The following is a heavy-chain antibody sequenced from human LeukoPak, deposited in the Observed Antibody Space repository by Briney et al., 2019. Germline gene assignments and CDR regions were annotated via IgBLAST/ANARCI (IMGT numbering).Heavy chain of an antibody. CDR1: GFTFSSFS. CDR2: ISTTSTYI. Sequence: AGSLRLSCAASGFTFSSFSMNWVRQAPGKGLEWVSSISTTSTYIYYADSLRGRFTISRDNAKNSLYLQMSSLRAEDTAVYYCAREMGYMVRGVLPSDYWGQGTLVTVSS. D-gene: IGHD3-10*01. J-gene: IGHJ4*02. CDR3: AREMGYMVRGVLPSDY. V-gene: IGHV3-21*01.